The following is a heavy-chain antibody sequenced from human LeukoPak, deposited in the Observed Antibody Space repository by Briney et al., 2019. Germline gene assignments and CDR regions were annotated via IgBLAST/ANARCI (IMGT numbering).Heavy chain of an antibody. CDR1: GGSISSGSYY. CDR2: VSTSGTT. CDR3: ARGCRDGYSNYWYFDL. D-gene: IGHD5-24*01. J-gene: IGHJ2*01. V-gene: IGHV4-61*02. Sequence: SETLSLTCTVSGGSISSGSYYWSWIRQPAGKRLEWIGRVSTSGTTNYNPSLKSRVTILVDTSKNQFSLKLSSVTAADTAVYYCARGCRDGYSNYWYFDLWGRGTLVTVSS.